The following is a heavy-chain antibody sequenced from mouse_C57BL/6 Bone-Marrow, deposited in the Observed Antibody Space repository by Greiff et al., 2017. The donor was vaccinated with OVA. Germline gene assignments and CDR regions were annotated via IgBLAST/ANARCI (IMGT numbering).Heavy chain of an antibody. CDR3: ARGLGRDY. Sequence: QVQLQQSGPELVKPGASVKISCKASGYAFSSSWMNWVKQRPGKGLEWIGRIYPGDGDTNYNGKFKGKATLTADKSSSTAYMQLSSLTSEDSAVYFCARGLGRDYWGQGTTLTVSS. J-gene: IGHJ2*01. V-gene: IGHV1-82*01. CDR2: IYPGDGDT. CDR1: GYAFSSSW. D-gene: IGHD4-1*01.